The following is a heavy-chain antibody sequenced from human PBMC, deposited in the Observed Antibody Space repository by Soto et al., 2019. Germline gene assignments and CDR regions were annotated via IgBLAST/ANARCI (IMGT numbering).Heavy chain of an antibody. J-gene: IGHJ2*01. CDR2: IFDSGST. CDR3: AREIIPLTTDWYFDL. V-gene: IGHV4-30-4*01. D-gene: IGHD4-17*01. Sequence: QVQLQESGPGLVKPSQTLSLTCTVSGGSISGGVYYWSWFPQPPGKGLEWIGYIFDSGSTYYSPSLKSRVTLSVDTSKNQFSLRLSSVTAADTAVYYCAREIIPLTTDWYFDLWGRGTLVTVSS. CDR1: GGSISGGVYY.